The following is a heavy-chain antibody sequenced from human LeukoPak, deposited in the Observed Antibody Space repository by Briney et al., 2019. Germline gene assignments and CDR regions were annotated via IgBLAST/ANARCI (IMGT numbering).Heavy chain of an antibody. CDR3: ARHPIGYCSGGSCRPFDY. D-gene: IGHD2-15*01. CDR2: IYYSGST. V-gene: IGHV4-39*01. Sequence: SETLSLTCTVSGGSISSSSYYWGWIRQPPGTGLEWIGSIYYSGSTYYNPSLKSRVTISVDTSKNQFSLKLSSVTAADTAVYYCARHPIGYCSGGSCRPFDYWGQGTLVTVSS. J-gene: IGHJ4*02. CDR1: GGSISSSSYY.